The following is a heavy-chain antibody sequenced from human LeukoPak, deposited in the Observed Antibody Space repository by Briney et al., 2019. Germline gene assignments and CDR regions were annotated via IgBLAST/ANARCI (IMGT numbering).Heavy chain of an antibody. Sequence: GASVKVSSKASGYTFSSYGISWVRQAPGQGLEWMGWISGYNGNTNYAQKLQGRVTMTTDTSTSTAYMELRSLRSDDTAVYYCAIAPLYGSCHYWAQGTLVTVSS. V-gene: IGHV1-18*01. CDR2: ISGYNGNT. J-gene: IGHJ4*02. CDR3: AIAPLYGSCHY. D-gene: IGHD6-6*01. CDR1: GYTFSSYG.